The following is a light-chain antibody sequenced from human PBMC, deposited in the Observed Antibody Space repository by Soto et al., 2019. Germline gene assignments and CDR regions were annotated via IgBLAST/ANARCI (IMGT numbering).Light chain of an antibody. CDR3: SSYEGSNNYV. Sequence: QSALTQPPSASGSPGQSVIISCTGNSSDVGGYNSVSWYQHHPGKAPKLMIFEVSQRPSGVPDRLSGSKSANTASLTVSGLQAEDEADDYGSSYEGSNNYVFGTGTKLTVL. CDR2: EVS. V-gene: IGLV2-8*01. CDR1: SSDVGGYNS. J-gene: IGLJ1*01.